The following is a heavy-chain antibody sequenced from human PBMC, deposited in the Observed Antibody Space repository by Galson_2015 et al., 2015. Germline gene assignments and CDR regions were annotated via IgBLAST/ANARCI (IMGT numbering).Heavy chain of an antibody. CDR1: GYTFTSYG. CDR2: ISAYNGNT. Sequence: SVKVSCKASGYTFTSYGISWVRQAPGQGLEWMGWISAYNGNTNYAQKLQGRVTMTTDTSTSTAYMELRSLRSDDTAVYYCARDSVVVVAATTLGYYGMDVWGQGTTVTVSS. V-gene: IGHV1-18*01. D-gene: IGHD2-15*01. CDR3: ARDSVVVVAATTLGYYGMDV. J-gene: IGHJ6*02.